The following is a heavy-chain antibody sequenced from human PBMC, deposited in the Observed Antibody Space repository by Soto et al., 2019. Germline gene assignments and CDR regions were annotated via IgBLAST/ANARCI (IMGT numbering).Heavy chain of an antibody. Sequence: SETLSLTCTVSGGSISSSSYYWGWIRQPPGKGLEWIGSIYYSGSTYYNPSLKSRVTISVDTSKNQFSLKLSSVTAADTAVYYCARRSRTVQVQSNWYFDLWGRGTLVTVSS. CDR2: IYYSGST. D-gene: IGHD4-4*01. V-gene: IGHV4-39*01. CDR3: ARRSRTVQVQSNWYFDL. CDR1: GGSISSSSYY. J-gene: IGHJ2*01.